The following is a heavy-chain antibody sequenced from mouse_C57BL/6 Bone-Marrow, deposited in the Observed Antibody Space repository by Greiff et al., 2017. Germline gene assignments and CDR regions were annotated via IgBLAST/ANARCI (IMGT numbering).Heavy chain of an antibody. V-gene: IGHV1-52*01. CDR2: IDPSDSEA. CDR1: GYTFTSYW. D-gene: IGHD2-13*01. Sequence: VQLQQPGAELVRPGSSVKLSCKASGYTFTSYWMHWVKQRPIQGLAWICNIDPSDSEAHYNQPFKDKATLTVDKSSSTAYMQLSSLTSEDSAVYYCASRRDYSWFAYWGQGTLVTVSA. CDR3: ASRRDYSWFAY. J-gene: IGHJ3*01.